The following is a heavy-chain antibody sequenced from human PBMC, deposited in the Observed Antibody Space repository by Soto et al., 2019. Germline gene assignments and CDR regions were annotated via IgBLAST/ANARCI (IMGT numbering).Heavy chain of an antibody. CDR1: GGSISSYY. V-gene: IGHV4-59*01. J-gene: IGHJ4*02. CDR3: ARDRDYDILTGYSDGALDY. CDR2: IYYSGST. Sequence: PSETLSLTCTVSGGSISSYYWSWIRQPPGKGLEWIGYIYYSGSTNYNPSIKSRVTISVDTSKNQFSLKLSSVTAADTAVYYCARDRDYDILTGYSDGALDYWGQGTLVTVSS. D-gene: IGHD3-9*01.